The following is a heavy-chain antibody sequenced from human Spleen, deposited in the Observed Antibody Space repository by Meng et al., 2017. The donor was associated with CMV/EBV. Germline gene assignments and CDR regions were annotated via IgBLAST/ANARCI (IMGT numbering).Heavy chain of an antibody. CDR1: SFSGYY. Sequence: SFSGYYWSWIRQPPGKGLEWIGEINHSGSTNYNPSLKSRVTISVDTSKNQFSLKLSSVTAADTAVYYCARSVTIVVVPAAIPRWFDPWGQGTLVTVSS. CDR3: ARSVTIVVVPAAIPRWFDP. CDR2: INHSGST. V-gene: IGHV4-34*01. D-gene: IGHD2-2*01. J-gene: IGHJ5*02.